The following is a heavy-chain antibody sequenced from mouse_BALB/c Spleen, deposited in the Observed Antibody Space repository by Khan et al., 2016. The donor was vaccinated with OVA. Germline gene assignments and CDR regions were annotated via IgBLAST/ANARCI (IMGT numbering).Heavy chain of an antibody. J-gene: IGHJ3*01. CDR3: SRGGYGGFAY. CDR1: GYTFTSYD. CDR2: IFPGDGGT. D-gene: IGHD2-14*01. V-gene: IGHV1-85*01. Sequence: QVQLQQSGAELVKPGASVKLSCKASGYTFTSYDMNWVRQRPEQGLEWIGWIFPGDGGTTYNEKFKGKATLTTDKSSSTAYMQLSRLTSEDSAVYVGSRGGYGGFAYWGQGTLVTVSA.